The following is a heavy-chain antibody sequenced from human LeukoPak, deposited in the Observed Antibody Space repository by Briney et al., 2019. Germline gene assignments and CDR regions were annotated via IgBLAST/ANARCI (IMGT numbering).Heavy chain of an antibody. Sequence: PGGSLRLSCAASGFTFSSYAMHWVRQAPGKGLEWVAAISYDGSNKYYADSVKGRFTISRDNSKNTLYLQMNSLRAEDTAVYYCSREDTAMVIGEGGLGYWGQGTLVTVSS. D-gene: IGHD5-18*01. CDR3: SREDTAMVIGEGGLGY. V-gene: IGHV3-30-3*01. CDR1: GFTFSSYA. J-gene: IGHJ4*02. CDR2: ISYDGSNK.